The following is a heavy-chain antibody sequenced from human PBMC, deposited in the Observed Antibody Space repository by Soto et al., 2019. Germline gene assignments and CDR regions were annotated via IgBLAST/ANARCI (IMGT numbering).Heavy chain of an antibody. CDR1: GFTFSDYY. D-gene: IGHD4-17*01. CDR3: ARDGYYGDYVRPFDL. J-gene: IGHJ3*01. V-gene: IGHV3-11*01. CDR2: ISSSGSTI. Sequence: QVQLVESGGGLVKPGGSLRLSCAASGFTFSDYYMSWIRQAPGKGLEWVSYISSSGSTIYYADSVKGRFTISRDNAKNSLYLQINSLRAEESALYYCARDGYYGDYVRPFDLWGQGTMVTVSS.